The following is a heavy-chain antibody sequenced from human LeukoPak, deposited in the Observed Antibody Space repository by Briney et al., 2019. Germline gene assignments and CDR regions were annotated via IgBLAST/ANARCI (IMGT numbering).Heavy chain of an antibody. CDR3: AKGTLESCSGSRCYPFDY. V-gene: IGHV3-23*01. J-gene: IGHJ4*02. Sequence: GGSLRLSCVASRFTFSTYAMAWVRQAPGKKLECVAVITGDGTNTYHADSVKGRFTISRDNSKNTLSLQMNSLRVEDTAKYYCAKGTLESCSGSRCYPFDYWGRGTLVTVSS. CDR1: RFTFSTYA. D-gene: IGHD2-15*01. CDR2: ITGDGTNT.